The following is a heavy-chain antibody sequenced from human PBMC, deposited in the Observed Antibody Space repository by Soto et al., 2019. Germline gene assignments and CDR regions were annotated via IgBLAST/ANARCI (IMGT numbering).Heavy chain of an antibody. CDR3: ARPNSIPLASYHHYGIAF. Sequence: GAARKISCKGSGYSFTSYWISWGRQMPGKGLEWMGRIDPSDSYTNYSPSFQGHVTISADKSISTAYLQWSSLKASDTAMYYCARPNSIPLASYHHYGIAFSGQGTTVTVSS. V-gene: IGHV5-10-1*01. CDR2: IDPSDSYT. CDR1: GYSFTSYW. D-gene: IGHD2-21*01. J-gene: IGHJ6*02.